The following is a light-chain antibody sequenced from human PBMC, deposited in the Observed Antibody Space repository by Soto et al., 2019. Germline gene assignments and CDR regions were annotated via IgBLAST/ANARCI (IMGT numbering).Light chain of an antibody. CDR3: CSYTSSSINGV. CDR2: EVN. Sequence: QSVLTQPASVSGSPGQSITISCTGTSSDVGGYNYVSWYQQYPGKAPKLMIYEVNNRPSGVSNRFSGSKSGNTASLTISGLQAEDEADYYCCSYTSSSINGVFGGGTKLTVL. CDR1: SSDVGGYNY. V-gene: IGLV2-14*01. J-gene: IGLJ3*02.